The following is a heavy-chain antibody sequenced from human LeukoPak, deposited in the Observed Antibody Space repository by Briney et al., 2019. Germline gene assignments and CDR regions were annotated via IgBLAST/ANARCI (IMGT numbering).Heavy chain of an antibody. V-gene: IGHV1-18*01. Sequence: GASVKVSCKASGYTFTTFGISWVRQAPGQGLEWMGWISAYSGDTKYAQNVQGRVSMTRDTSTSTAHMELWNLSSDDTAVYYCVREEEEVRGFISLAYWGQGTLVTVSS. D-gene: IGHD3-10*01. CDR2: ISAYSGDT. CDR3: VREEEEVRGFISLAY. CDR1: GYTFTTFG. J-gene: IGHJ4*02.